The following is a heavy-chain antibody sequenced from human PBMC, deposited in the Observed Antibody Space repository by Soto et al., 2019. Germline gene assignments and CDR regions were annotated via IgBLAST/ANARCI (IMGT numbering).Heavy chain of an antibody. J-gene: IGHJ6*02. CDR1: GDSISTYY. CDR3: ARENYYGSGTYFRLDV. CDR2: LYDSGST. D-gene: IGHD3-10*01. Sequence: QVQLQESGPGLVKPSETLSLTCTVSGDSISTYYWSWIRQPPGNGLEWIGYLYDSGSTHYNPSLKSRVTISVDTSKNQFSQKLTSVTAADTAVYYCARENYYGSGTYFRLDVWGQGTRVNVSS. V-gene: IGHV4-59*01.